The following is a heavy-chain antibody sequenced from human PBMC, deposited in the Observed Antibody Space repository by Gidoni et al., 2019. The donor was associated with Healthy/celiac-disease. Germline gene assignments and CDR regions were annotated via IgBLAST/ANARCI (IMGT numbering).Heavy chain of an antibody. CDR3: ARARGATKGLIYYYYYMDV. Sequence: QVQPVESVGGLVKPGGSLRLSCAASGFTFSDYYMSWIRQAPGKGLEWVSYISSSGITIYYADSVKGRFTISRDNAKNSLYLQMNSLRAEDTAVYYCARARGATKGLIYYYYYMDVWGKGTTVTVSS. CDR2: ISSSGITI. CDR1: GFTFSDYY. V-gene: IGHV3-11*01. D-gene: IGHD1-26*01. J-gene: IGHJ6*03.